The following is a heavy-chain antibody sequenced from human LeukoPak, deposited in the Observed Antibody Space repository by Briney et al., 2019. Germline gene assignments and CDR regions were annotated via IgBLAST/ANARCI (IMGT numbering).Heavy chain of an antibody. Sequence: PSETLSLTCAVSGYSISSGYYWGWIRQPPGKGLEWIGSIYHSGSTYYNPSLKSRVTISVDTSNNQFSLKLSSVTAADTAVYYCARDGWDYDAFDIWGQGTMVTVSS. V-gene: IGHV4-38-2*02. D-gene: IGHD1-26*01. CDR1: GYSISSGYY. J-gene: IGHJ3*02. CDR3: ARDGWDYDAFDI. CDR2: IYHSGST.